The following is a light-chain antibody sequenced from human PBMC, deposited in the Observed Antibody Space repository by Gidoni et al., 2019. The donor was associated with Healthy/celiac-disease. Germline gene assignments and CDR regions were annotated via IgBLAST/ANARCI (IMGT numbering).Light chain of an antibody. J-gene: IGKJ3*01. CDR3: QQYGSSPLFT. V-gene: IGKV3-20*01. CDR1: ASVSSSY. Sequence: EIVLTQSPGTLSLSPGERATLSCSASASVSSSYLARYQQKPGQAPRLLIYGASSRATGIPDRFSGSGSGTDFTLTISRLEPEDFAVYYCQQYGSSPLFTFGPGTKVDIK. CDR2: GAS.